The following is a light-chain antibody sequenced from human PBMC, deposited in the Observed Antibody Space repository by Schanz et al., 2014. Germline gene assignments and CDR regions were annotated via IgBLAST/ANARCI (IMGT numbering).Light chain of an antibody. CDR2: GVS. CDR1: QSVSSSY. Sequence: EIVLTQSPGTLSLSPGERATLSCRASQSVSSSYLAWYQQKPGQAPRLLIYGVSSRATGIPDSFSGSGSGTDFTLTIRSLEPEDFAVYYCQHRSIWPPGITFGPGTKVVIK. CDR3: QHRSIWPPGIT. J-gene: IGKJ3*01. V-gene: IGKV3D-20*02.